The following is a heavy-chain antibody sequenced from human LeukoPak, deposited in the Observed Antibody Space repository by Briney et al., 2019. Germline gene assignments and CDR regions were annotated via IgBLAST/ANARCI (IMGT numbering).Heavy chain of an antibody. CDR1: GGSISRYY. J-gene: IGHJ4*02. V-gene: IGHV4-59*01. CDR3: ARVKGFYGSGSFDF. D-gene: IGHD3-10*01. Sequence: SETLSLTCTVSGGSISRYYWSWVRQPPGKGLEWIGYIYDNGNTNYNPSLASRVAISVDTSNNRFSLRLPSVTAADTALYYCARVKGFYGSGSFDFWGQGILVTVS. CDR2: IYDNGNT.